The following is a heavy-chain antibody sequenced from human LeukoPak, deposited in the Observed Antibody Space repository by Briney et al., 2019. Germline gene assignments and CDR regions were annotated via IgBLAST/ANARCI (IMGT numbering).Heavy chain of an antibody. D-gene: IGHD3-22*01. Sequence: GGSLRLSCAASGFTFSSYAMSWVRQAPGKGLEWVSAISSSDISTYSADSVKGRFTISRDNSKNTLYLQMNSLRAEDTAVYYCAKFQANYYDSSGYGCFDYWGQGTLVTVSS. CDR1: GFTFSSYA. CDR3: AKFQANYYDSSGYGCFDY. V-gene: IGHV3-23*01. J-gene: IGHJ4*02. CDR2: ISSSDIST.